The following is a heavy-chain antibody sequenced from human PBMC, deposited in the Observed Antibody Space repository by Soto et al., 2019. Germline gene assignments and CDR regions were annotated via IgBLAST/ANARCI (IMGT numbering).Heavy chain of an antibody. V-gene: IGHV3-23*01. CDR3: AGSVRIRKWLLYGPPNGHDY. Sequence: GGSLRLSCAASGFTFSSHDMSWVRQAPGKGLEWVSSIDYSGATTYYADSVKGRFTISRDNSKNQFSLQLNSVTPEDTAVYYCAGSVRIRKWLLYGPPNGHDYWGQGTLVTVSS. CDR2: IDYSGATT. CDR1: GFTFSSHD. J-gene: IGHJ4*02. D-gene: IGHD3-3*01.